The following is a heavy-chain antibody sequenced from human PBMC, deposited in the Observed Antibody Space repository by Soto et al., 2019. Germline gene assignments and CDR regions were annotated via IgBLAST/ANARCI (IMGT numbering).Heavy chain of an antibody. CDR1: GYIFTNYY. V-gene: IGHV1-46*01. CDR3: ARDLAAAAY. Sequence: QVQLVQSGAEVKKPGASVKVYCKASGYIFTNYYIHWVRQAPGQGLEWMAIINPLPTSGSTNYAQKFQGRVTVTRYTSTSTVYLELSSLRSDDTAVYYCARDLAAAAYWGQGTLVTVSS. CDR2: INPLPTSGST. J-gene: IGHJ4*02. D-gene: IGHD6-13*01.